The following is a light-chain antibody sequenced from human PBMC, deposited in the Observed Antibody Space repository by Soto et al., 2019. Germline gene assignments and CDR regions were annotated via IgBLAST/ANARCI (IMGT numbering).Light chain of an antibody. CDR1: SSDVGSYNY. Sequence: QSVLTQPASVSGSPGQSITILCTGTSSDVGSYNYVSWYQQCPGKAPKLIVFEVNSRPSGVSDRFSGSKSGNTASLTISGLQTDDEGDYYCSSYTGSSVVFGGGTKLTVL. CDR3: SSYTGSSVV. J-gene: IGLJ2*01. V-gene: IGLV2-14*01. CDR2: EVN.